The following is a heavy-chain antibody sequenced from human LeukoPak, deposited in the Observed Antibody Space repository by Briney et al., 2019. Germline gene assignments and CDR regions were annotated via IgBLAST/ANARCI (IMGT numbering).Heavy chain of an antibody. D-gene: IGHD3-22*01. CDR2: IYDSGNT. V-gene: IGHV4-31*03. CDR1: GYSISSGYY. Sequence: SETLSLTCTVSGYSISSGYYWSWIRQHPGKGLEWIGYIYDSGNTYYNPSLKSRVIISVDTSKNQFSLRLSSVTAADTAVYYCARDPGYDSSRYYYPYNYYGMDVWGQGTTVTVSS. CDR3: ARDPGYDSSRYYYPYNYYGMDV. J-gene: IGHJ6*02.